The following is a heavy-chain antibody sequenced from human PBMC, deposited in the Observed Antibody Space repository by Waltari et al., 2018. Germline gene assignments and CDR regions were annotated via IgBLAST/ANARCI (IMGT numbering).Heavy chain of an antibody. Sequence: EVQLVESGGGLVQPGGSLRLSCVISGFTFSDHYMDWVRQTPGMGLEWVGRSTNKATSYTTRYAASVKGRFSVSRDDSKNSLYLQMDSLKTEDTAVYYCVRGKKGFDYWGQGALVIVSS. J-gene: IGHJ4*02. CDR3: VRGKKGFDY. V-gene: IGHV3-72*01. CDR1: GFTFSDHY. CDR2: STNKATSYTT.